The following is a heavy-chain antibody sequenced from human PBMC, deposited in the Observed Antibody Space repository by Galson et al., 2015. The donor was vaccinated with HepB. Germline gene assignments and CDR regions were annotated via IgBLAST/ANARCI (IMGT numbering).Heavy chain of an antibody. V-gene: IGHV3-48*04. D-gene: IGHD4-17*01. Sequence: SLRLSCAASGFTFSSYSMNWVRQAPGKGLEWVSYISSSSSTIYYADSVKGRFTISRDNAKNSLYLQMNSLRAEDTAVYYCARVGVLAVTTFVGYFDLWGRGTLVTVSS. J-gene: IGHJ2*01. CDR3: ARVGVLAVTTFVGYFDL. CDR2: ISSSSSTI. CDR1: GFTFSSYS.